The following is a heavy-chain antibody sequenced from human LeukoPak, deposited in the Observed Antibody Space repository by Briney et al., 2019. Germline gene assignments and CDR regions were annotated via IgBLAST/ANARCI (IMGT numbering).Heavy chain of an antibody. Sequence: GASVKVSCKASGYTFTGYYMHWVRQAPGQGLEWMGWINPNSGGTNYAQKFQGRVTMTRDTSISTAYMELSRLRSDDTAVYYCASGSRPHKSYYYDSSGYHPLDYWGQGTLVTVSS. V-gene: IGHV1-2*02. CDR1: GYTFTGYY. CDR3: ASGSRPHKSYYYDSSGYHPLDY. D-gene: IGHD3-22*01. J-gene: IGHJ4*02. CDR2: INPNSGGT.